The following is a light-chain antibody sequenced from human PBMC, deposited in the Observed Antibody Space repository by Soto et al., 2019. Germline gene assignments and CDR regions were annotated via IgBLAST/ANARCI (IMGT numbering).Light chain of an antibody. Sequence: QSVLTQPPSVSGTHGQKVSISCSGSASNLGGNPVNWYQHLPGAAPKLLIYTNHQRPSGVPDRFSGSKSGTSASLDISGLRSDDEADFYCAAWDDSLNAVVFGGGTKLTVL. J-gene: IGLJ2*01. CDR1: ASNLGGNP. V-gene: IGLV1-44*01. CDR2: TNH. CDR3: AAWDDSLNAVV.